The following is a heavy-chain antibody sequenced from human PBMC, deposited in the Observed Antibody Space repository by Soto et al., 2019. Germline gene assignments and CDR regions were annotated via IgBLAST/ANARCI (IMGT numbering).Heavy chain of an antibody. J-gene: IGHJ6*02. D-gene: IGHD2-2*01. CDR1: GYTFSTYS. Sequence: GASLKGSWKASGYTFSTYSMHWVRQAPGQRLEWMGWIHAGNGNTEHSQKFQGRVTITRDTSASTAYLELGSLRSEDTAVYYCARAACSSTSCYNYYAYGMDVWGQGTAVTVSS. CDR2: IHAGNGNT. V-gene: IGHV1-3*01. CDR3: ARAACSSTSCYNYYAYGMDV.